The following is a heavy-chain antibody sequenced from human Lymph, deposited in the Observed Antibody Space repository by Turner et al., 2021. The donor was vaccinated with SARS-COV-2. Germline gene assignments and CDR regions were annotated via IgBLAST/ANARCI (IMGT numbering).Heavy chain of an antibody. CDR1: GFTFSSYG. V-gene: IGHV3-33*01. CDR2: IWYDGSNK. Sequence: QVQLVESGGGVVQPGRSLRLSCAASGFTFSSYGMHWVRQAPGKGLEWLAVIWYDGSNKYYAVTVKGRFTISRDNSKNTLYLQMNSLRAEDTAVYYCARVKGYNGYDLRYYYGMDVWGQGTTVTVSS. J-gene: IGHJ6*02. CDR3: ARVKGYNGYDLRYYYGMDV. D-gene: IGHD5-12*01.